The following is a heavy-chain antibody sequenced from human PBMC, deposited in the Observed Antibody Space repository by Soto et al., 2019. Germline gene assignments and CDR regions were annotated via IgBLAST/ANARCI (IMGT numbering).Heavy chain of an antibody. CDR1: GFTFSNYG. V-gene: IGHV3-33*01. CDR2: IWYDGSNK. J-gene: IGHJ4*02. CDR3: AREGKDIVATVRPYYFDY. Sequence: QVQLVGSGGGVVQPGRSLRLSCAASGFTFSNYGMHWVRQAPGKGLEWVAVIWYDGSNKYYADSVKGRFTISRDNSKNTLYLQMNSLRAEDTAVYYCAREGKDIVATVRPYYFDYWGQGTLVTVSS. D-gene: IGHD5-12*01.